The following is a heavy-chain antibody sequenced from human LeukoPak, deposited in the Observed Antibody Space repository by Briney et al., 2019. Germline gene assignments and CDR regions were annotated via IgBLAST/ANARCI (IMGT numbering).Heavy chain of an antibody. Sequence: GCSLRLSCGPSGFTFSAYWMHWVRQSPGMGLVWVSNINSGGSSTTNPDYVKGRLTISSENAKKTLYLQTTSLRVDDTALYYCARGRGNNGNWLDVWGRGTTVSVSS. CDR1: GFTFSAYW. V-gene: IGHV3-74*03. J-gene: IGHJ6*02. CDR3: ARGRGNNGNWLDV. CDR2: INSGGSST. D-gene: IGHD1-1*01.